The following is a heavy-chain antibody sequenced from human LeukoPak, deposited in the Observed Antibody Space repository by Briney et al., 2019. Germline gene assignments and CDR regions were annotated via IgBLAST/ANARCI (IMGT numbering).Heavy chain of an antibody. CDR3: AKVSTVEYYYYYYGMDV. CDR2: LSGSGGST. D-gene: IGHD4-23*01. V-gene: IGHV3-23*01. J-gene: IGHJ6*02. Sequence: GGSLRLSCAASGFTFSSYAMSWVRQAPGKGLEGVSALSGSGGSTYYADSVKGRFTISRDNSKNTLYLQMNSLRAEDTAVYYCAKVSTVEYYYYYYGMDVWGQGTTVTVSS. CDR1: GFTFSSYA.